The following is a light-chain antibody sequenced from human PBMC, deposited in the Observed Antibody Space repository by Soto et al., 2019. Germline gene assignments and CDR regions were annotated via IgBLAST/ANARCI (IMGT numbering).Light chain of an antibody. J-gene: IGLJ2*01. CDR1: SSDVGGYNY. CDR3: SSYTSSSVV. V-gene: IGLV2-14*01. CDR2: DVS. Sequence: QSVLTQPASESGSPGQSITISCTGTSSDVGGYNYVSWYQQHPGKAPKLMIYDVSNRPSGVSNRFSGSKSGNTASLTISGLQAEDEADYYCSSYTSSSVVFGGGTKLTVL.